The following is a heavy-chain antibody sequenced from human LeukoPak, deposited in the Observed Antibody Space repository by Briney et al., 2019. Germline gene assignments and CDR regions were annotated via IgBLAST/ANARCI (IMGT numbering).Heavy chain of an antibody. D-gene: IGHD2-2*01. J-gene: IGHJ4*02. CDR1: GGSISRGGYY. Sequence: SETLSLTCTVSGGSISRGGYYWSWNRQHPGKGLEWIGYIYYSGSTYYNPSLKSRLTISVDTSKNQFSLKLTSVTAADTAVCYCARSPVSSPTGHYFDYWGQGTLVTVSS. CDR3: ARSPVSSPTGHYFDY. V-gene: IGHV4-31*03. CDR2: IYYSGST.